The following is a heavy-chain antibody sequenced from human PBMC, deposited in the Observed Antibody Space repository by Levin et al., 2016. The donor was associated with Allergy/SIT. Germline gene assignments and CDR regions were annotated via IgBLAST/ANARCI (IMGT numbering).Heavy chain of an antibody. J-gene: IGHJ1*01. CDR2: IWYDGSNQ. CDR3: ATDGDGGPARSGYFQH. V-gene: IGHV3-33*01. Sequence: VRQAPGKGLEWVAFIWYDGSNQYYADSVKGRFTISRDQSTNTLYLQMNSLRDEDAAVFYCATDGDGGPARSGYFQHWGQGILVTVSS. D-gene: IGHD5-24*01.